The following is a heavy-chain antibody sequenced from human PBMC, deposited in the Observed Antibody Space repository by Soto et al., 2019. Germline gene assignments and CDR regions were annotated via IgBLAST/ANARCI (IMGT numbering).Heavy chain of an antibody. V-gene: IGHV3-23*01. Sequence: PVGSLRLSCAASGFTFSSYAMSWVRQAPGKGLEWVSAISGSGGSTYYADSVKGRFTISRDNSKNTLYLQMNSLRAEDTAVYYCAKYSSSGWPSYYFDYWGQGTLVTVSS. CDR3: AKYSSSGWPSYYFDY. D-gene: IGHD6-19*01. CDR2: ISGSGGST. CDR1: GFTFSSYA. J-gene: IGHJ4*02.